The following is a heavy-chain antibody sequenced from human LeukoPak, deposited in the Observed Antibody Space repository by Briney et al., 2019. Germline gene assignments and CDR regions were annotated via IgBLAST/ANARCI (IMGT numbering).Heavy chain of an antibody. CDR2: IYYSGST. CDR1: GDSISSYY. J-gene: IGHJ4*02. V-gene: IGHV4-59*08. CDR3: ARHYPYGSGSYSPFYFDY. D-gene: IGHD3-10*01. Sequence: SETLSLTCTVSGDSISSYYWSRTRQLPGKGLEWIGYIYYSGSTNYNPSLKSRVTISVDTSKNQFSLKLSSVTAADTGVYYCARHYPYGSGSYSPFYFDYWGQGTLVTVSS.